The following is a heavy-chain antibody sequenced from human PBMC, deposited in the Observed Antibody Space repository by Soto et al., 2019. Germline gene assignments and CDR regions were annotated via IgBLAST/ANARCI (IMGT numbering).Heavy chain of an antibody. D-gene: IGHD5-12*01. CDR2: IFPGDSDT. J-gene: IGHJ6*02. V-gene: IGHV5-51*01. Sequence: GESLKISCKTSGYNFAGYWIGWVRQMPGKGLEWRGIIFPGDSDTKYSPSFQGQVIILADKSIRTAYLQWSSLKASDTAIYYCARQSGMDVWGQGTTVTVSS. CDR1: GYNFAGYW. CDR3: ARQSGMDV.